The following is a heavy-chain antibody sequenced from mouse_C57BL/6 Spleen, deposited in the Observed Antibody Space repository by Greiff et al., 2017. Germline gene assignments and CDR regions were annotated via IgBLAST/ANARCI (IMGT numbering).Heavy chain of an antibody. V-gene: IGHV1-22*01. J-gene: IGHJ1*03. CDR2: INPNNGGT. Sequence: EVQLQQSGPELVKPGASVKMSCKASGYTFTDYNMHWVKQSHGKSLEWIGYINPNNGGTSYNQKFKGKATLTVNKSSSTAYMELRSLTSEDSAVYYCASFYSYGSSSYWYFDVWGTGTTVTVSS. CDR1: GYTFTDYN. CDR3: ASFYSYGSSSYWYFDV. D-gene: IGHD1-1*01.